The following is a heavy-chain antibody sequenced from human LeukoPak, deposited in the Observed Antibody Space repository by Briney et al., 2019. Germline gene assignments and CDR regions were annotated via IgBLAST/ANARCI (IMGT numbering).Heavy chain of an antibody. CDR3: AREATRGRYFDY. CDR1: GGSISSYY. D-gene: IGHD3-9*01. V-gene: IGHV4-59*01. J-gene: IGHJ4*02. Sequence: SETLSLTCTVSGGSISSYYWSWIQQPPGKGLEWIGYIYHSGSTNYNPSLKSRVTISVDTSKNQFSLKLSSVTAADTAVYYCAREATRGRYFDYWGQGTLVTVSS. CDR2: IYHSGST.